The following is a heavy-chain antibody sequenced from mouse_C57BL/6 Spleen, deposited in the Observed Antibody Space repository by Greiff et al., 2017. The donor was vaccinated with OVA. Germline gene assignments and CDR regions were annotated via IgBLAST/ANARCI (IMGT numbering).Heavy chain of an antibody. CDR1: GFTFSDYY. Sequence: EVQRVESEGGLVQPGSSMKLSCTASGFTFSDYYMAWVRQVPEKGLEWVANINYDGSSTYYLDSLKSRFIISRDNAKNILYLQMSSLKSEDTATYYCARGEGLGRCFAYCGQGTLFTVSA. J-gene: IGHJ3*01. V-gene: IGHV5-16*01. CDR3: ARGEGLGRCFAY. CDR2: INYDGSST. D-gene: IGHD1-1*01.